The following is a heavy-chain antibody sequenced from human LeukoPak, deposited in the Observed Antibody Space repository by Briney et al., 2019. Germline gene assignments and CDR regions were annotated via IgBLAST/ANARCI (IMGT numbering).Heavy chain of an antibody. CDR2: IKQDGSEK. Sequence: GGSLRLSCAVSGFSFSICWMSWVRQAPGKGLEWVANIKQDGSEKYYMDSVKGRFTISRDNAKNSLYLQMNSLRAEDTAVYYCAREWNGYDYVGEDYWGQGTLVTVSS. D-gene: IGHD5-12*01. J-gene: IGHJ4*02. CDR1: GFSFSICW. CDR3: AREWNGYDYVGEDY. V-gene: IGHV3-7*01.